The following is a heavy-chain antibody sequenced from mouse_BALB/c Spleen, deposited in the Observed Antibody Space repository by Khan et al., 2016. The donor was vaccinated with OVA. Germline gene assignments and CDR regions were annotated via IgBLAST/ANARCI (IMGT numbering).Heavy chain of an antibody. D-gene: IGHD1-1*02. Sequence: VQLQESGAELVKPGASVKLSCKASGYTFTSYYMDWVKQRPGQGLEWIGEINPSNGDNNFNEKFKSKATLTVDKSSSTAFMHLSSLTVEYSAVYYFIRGGWGRVAYWGQGTLVTVSA. CDR1: GYTFTSYY. CDR2: INPSNGDN. CDR3: IRGGWGRVAY. V-gene: IGHV1-53*01. J-gene: IGHJ3*01.